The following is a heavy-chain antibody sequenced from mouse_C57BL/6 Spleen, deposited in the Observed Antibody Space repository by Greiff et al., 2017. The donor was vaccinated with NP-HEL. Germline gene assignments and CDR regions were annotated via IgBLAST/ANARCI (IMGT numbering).Heavy chain of an antibody. V-gene: IGHV1-58*01. D-gene: IGHD2-4*01. CDR1: GYTFTSYG. J-gene: IGHJ3*01. CDR2: IYIGNGYT. Sequence: EVQLQQSGAELVRPGSSVKMSCKTSGYTFTSYGINWVKQRPGQGLEWIGYIYIGNGYTEYNEKFKGKATLTSDTSSSTAYMQLSSLTSEDSAIYFCAKQEIYYDYDAGFAYWGQGTLVTVSA. CDR3: AKQEIYYDYDAGFAY.